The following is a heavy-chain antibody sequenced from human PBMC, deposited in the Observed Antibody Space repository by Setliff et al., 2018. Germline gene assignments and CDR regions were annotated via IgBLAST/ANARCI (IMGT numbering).Heavy chain of an antibody. J-gene: IGHJ3*02. D-gene: IGHD1-26*01. CDR1: GGSISGHY. CDR2: IYYTGST. CDR3: ARGFTSGLNDAFDI. V-gene: IGHV4-59*11. Sequence: SETLSLTCTVSGGSISGHYWSWIRQPPGKGLEYIGYIYYTGSTNYNPSLMSRVTISLHTSKNQFSLKLSSVTAADTAVYYCARGFTSGLNDAFDIWGQGTRVTVS.